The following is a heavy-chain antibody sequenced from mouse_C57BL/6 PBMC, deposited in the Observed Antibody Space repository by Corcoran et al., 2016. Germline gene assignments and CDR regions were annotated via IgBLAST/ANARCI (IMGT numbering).Heavy chain of an antibody. J-gene: IGHJ4*01. V-gene: IGHV1-18*01. CDR1: GYTFTDYN. CDR3: ARSPYDYDGAMDY. D-gene: IGHD2-4*01. CDR2: INPNNGGT. Sequence: EVQLQQSGPELVKPGASVKIPCKASGYTFTDYNMDWVKQSHGKSLEWIGDINPNNGGTIYNQKFKGKATLTVDKSSSTAYMELRSRTAEDTAVYYCARSPYDYDGAMDYWGQGTAVTVSA.